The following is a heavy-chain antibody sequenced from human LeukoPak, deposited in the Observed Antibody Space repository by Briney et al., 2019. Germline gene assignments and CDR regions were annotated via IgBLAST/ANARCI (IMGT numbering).Heavy chain of an antibody. CDR3: ARAVGIGVAGTIKIAYWEDY. V-gene: IGHV1-2*06. CDR1: GYTFTGYY. Sequence: ASVKVSCKASGYTFTGYYMHWVRQAPGQGLEWMGRINPNSGGTNYAQKFQGRVTMTRDTSIRTASMELSRLRSDDTAVYYCARAVGIGVAGTIKIAYWEDYWGQGTLVTVSS. J-gene: IGHJ4*02. D-gene: IGHD6-19*01. CDR2: INPNSGGT.